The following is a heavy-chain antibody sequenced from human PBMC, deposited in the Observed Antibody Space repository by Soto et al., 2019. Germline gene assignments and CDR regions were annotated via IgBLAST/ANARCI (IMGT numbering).Heavy chain of an antibody. Sequence: EVQLVESGGGLVKPGGSLRLSCAASGFTFSSYSMNWVRQAPGKGLEWVSSISSSSSYIYYADSVKGRFTISRDNAKNSLYLQMNSLRAEDTAVYYCARGEGGAPEYYFDYWGQGTLVTVSS. CDR2: ISSSSSYI. CDR1: GFTFSSYS. V-gene: IGHV3-21*01. J-gene: IGHJ4*02. D-gene: IGHD4-17*01. CDR3: ARGEGGAPEYYFDY.